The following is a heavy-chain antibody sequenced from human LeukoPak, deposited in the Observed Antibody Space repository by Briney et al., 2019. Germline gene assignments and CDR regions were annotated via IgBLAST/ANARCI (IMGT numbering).Heavy chain of an antibody. CDR1: GFTFSGHS. CDR2: ISTSSRYI. J-gene: IGHJ5*02. D-gene: IGHD2-2*01. Sequence: GGSLRVSCAASGFTFSGHSMSWVRQAPGKGLEWVSSISTSSRYIYYKDSVRGRFTISRDDAKNSLHLEMNSLRAEDTAVYYCARADCSSSTCYLRRSWFDPWGQGTLVTVSS. V-gene: IGHV3-21*01. CDR3: ARADCSSSTCYLRRSWFDP.